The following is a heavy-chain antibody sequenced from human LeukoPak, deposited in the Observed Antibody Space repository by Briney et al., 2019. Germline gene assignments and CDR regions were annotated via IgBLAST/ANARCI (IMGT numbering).Heavy chain of an antibody. D-gene: IGHD1-26*01. Sequence: GGSLRLSCAASGFTFSSYAMSWVRQAPGKGLEWVSAISGSGGSTYYADSVKSRFTISRDNSKNTLYLQMNSLRAEDTAVYYCAKVPLLQLLRAYYYYYMDVWGKGTTVTVSS. CDR1: GFTFSSYA. CDR2: ISGSGGST. J-gene: IGHJ6*03. V-gene: IGHV3-23*01. CDR3: AKVPLLQLLRAYYYYYMDV.